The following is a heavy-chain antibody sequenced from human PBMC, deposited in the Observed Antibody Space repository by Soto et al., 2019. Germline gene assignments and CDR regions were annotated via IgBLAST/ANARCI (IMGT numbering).Heavy chain of an antibody. J-gene: IGHJ6*02. CDR3: ARDQRQQQHGMDV. D-gene: IGHD6-13*01. V-gene: IGHV3-11*01. Sequence: PGGSLRLSCAASGFTFSDYYMSWIRQAPGKGLEWVSYISSSGSTIYYADSVKGRFTISRDNAKNSLYLQMSSLRAEDTAVYYCARDQRQQQHGMDVWGQGTTVTVSS. CDR1: GFTFSDYY. CDR2: ISSSGSTI.